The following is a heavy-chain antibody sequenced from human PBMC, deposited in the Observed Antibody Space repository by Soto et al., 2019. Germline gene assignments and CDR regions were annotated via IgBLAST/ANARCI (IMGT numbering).Heavy chain of an antibody. J-gene: IGHJ5*02. V-gene: IGHV4-30-4*01. CDR1: GGSISSGDCY. D-gene: IGHD4-17*01. CDR2: IYYSGGT. CDR3: ARTSTVVSGSNWFDP. Sequence: SETLSLTCTVSGGSISSGDCYWSWIRQPPGKCLEWIGYIYYSGGTYYNPSLKSRVTISVGTSKNQFSLKLSSVTAADTAVYYCARTSTVVSGSNWFDPWGQGTLVTVYS.